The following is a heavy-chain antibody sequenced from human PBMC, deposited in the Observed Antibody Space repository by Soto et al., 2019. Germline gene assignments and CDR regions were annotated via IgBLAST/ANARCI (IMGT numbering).Heavy chain of an antibody. V-gene: IGHV3-48*02. D-gene: IGHD3-10*01. J-gene: IGHJ3*02. CDR3: ARDRGKRISDAFDI. Sequence: EVQLVESGGGLVQPGGSLRLSCAASGFTFSSYSMNWVRQAPGKGLEWGSYISSSSSTIYYADSVKGRFTISRDNAKNSLYLQMNSLRDEDTAVYYCARDRGKRISDAFDIWGQGTMVTVSS. CDR1: GFTFSSYS. CDR2: ISSSSSTI.